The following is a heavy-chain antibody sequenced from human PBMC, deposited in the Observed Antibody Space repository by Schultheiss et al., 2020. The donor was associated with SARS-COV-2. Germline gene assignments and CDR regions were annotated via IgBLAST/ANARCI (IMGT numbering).Heavy chain of an antibody. CDR1: GFTFSNYG. V-gene: IGHV3-33*06. CDR2: IWYDGSNE. CDR3: AKDRLWWSV. J-gene: IGHJ4*02. D-gene: IGHD2-21*01. Sequence: GGSLRLSCAASGFTFSNYGMHWVRQAPGKGLEWVAAIWYDGSNEKYADSVKGRFTISRDNSKSTLYLQMNNLRAEDTAVYYCAKDRLWWSVWGQGTLVTVSS.